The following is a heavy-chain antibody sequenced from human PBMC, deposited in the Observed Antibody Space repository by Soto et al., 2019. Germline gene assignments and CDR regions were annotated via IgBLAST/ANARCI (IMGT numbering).Heavy chain of an antibody. J-gene: IGHJ4*02. Sequence: QVQLQESGPGLVKPSETLSLTCTVSGSSVSSASYHWVWIRQPPGKGLQWIGNIYYTGSTNYNPSLKSRVTISADTSKNQFSLKLNSVTAADTAVYYCARRVGATPPINWGQGTLVTVSS. CDR1: GSSVSSASYH. CDR2: IYYTGST. V-gene: IGHV4-61*01. D-gene: IGHD1-26*01. CDR3: ARRVGATPPIN.